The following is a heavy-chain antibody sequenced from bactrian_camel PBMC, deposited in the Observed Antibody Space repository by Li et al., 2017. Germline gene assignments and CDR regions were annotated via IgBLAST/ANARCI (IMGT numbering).Heavy chain of an antibody. CDR2: IDSDGK. V-gene: IGHV3S55*01. Sequence: HVQLVESGGGSVQTGGSLRLSCQVNGSYKRGSMCMGWFRHIPGKEREGVAHIDSDGKWYAESLKGRSTISTDDANNTLDLQIDSLQPEDTAMYHCAVLSQFNHCRGVLVGIWQQYASWGQGTQVTVS. J-gene: IGHJ4*01. D-gene: IGHD5*01. CDR1: GSYKRGSMC. CDR3: AVLSQFNHCRGVLVGIWQQYAS.